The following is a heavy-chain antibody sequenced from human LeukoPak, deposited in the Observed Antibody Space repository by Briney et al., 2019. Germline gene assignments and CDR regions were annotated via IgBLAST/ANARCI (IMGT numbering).Heavy chain of an antibody. V-gene: IGHV3-21*01. CDR1: GFTFSGYS. D-gene: IGHD3-22*01. Sequence: PGGSLRLSCAASGFTFSGYSMNWIRQAPGKGLEWVSSFGTRSTSMYHAGSVKGRFAISRDNAKNSLYLQMNSLRAEDTALYYCAREVSEGFDFWGQGTLVTVPS. CDR2: FGTRSTSM. CDR3: AREVSEGFDF. J-gene: IGHJ4*02.